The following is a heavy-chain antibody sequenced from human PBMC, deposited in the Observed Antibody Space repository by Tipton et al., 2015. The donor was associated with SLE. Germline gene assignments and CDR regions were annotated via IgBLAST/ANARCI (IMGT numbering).Heavy chain of an antibody. Sequence: TLSLTCTVSGGSISSSSYYWGWIRQPPGKGLAWIGEINHSGSTNYNPSLKSRVTISVDTSKNQFSLKLSSVTAADTAVYYCARDPARLSGIDYWGQGTLVTVSS. CDR1: GGSISSSSYY. CDR3: ARDPARLSGIDY. D-gene: IGHD3-10*01. CDR2: INHSGST. V-gene: IGHV4-39*07. J-gene: IGHJ4*02.